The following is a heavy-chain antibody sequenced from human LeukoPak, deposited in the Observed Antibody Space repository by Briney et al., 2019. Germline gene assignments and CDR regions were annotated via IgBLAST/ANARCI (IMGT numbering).Heavy chain of an antibody. CDR3: ARGPMADY. D-gene: IGHD5-24*01. CDR1: GGSFSGYY. V-gene: IGHV4-34*01. Sequence: SETLSLTCAVYGGSFSGYYWSWIRQPPGKGLEWIGEINHSGSTNYNPSLKSRVTISVDTSKDQFSLKLSSVTAADTAVYYCARGPMADYWGQGTLVTVSS. J-gene: IGHJ4*02. CDR2: INHSGST.